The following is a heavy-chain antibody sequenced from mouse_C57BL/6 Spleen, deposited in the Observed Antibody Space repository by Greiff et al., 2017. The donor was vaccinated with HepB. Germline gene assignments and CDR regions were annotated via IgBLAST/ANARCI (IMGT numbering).Heavy chain of an antibody. CDR2: IYPGDGDT. D-gene: IGHD5-5*01. J-gene: IGHJ1*03. CDR3: ARSSATYWGYFDV. V-gene: IGHV1-80*01. CDR1: GYAFSSYW. Sequence: QVQLQQSGAELVKPGASVKISCKASGYAFSSYWMNWVKQRPGKGLEWIGQIYPGDGDTNYNGKFKGKATLTADKSSSTAYMQLSSLTSEDSAVYFCARSSATYWGYFDVWGTGTTVTVSS.